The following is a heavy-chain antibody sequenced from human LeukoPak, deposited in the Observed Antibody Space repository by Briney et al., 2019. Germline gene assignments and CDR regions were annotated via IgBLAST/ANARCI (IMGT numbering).Heavy chain of an antibody. D-gene: IGHD3-22*01. CDR3: ARQYPLHYDSSSYFDY. Sequence: SETLSFTCTVSGGSISSSSYYWGWIRQPPGKGLEWIGSIYYSGSTYYNPSLKSRVTISVDTSKNQFSLKLSSVTAADTAVYYCARQYPLHYDSSSYFDYWGQGTLVTVSS. V-gene: IGHV4-39*01. CDR2: IYYSGST. CDR1: GGSISSSSYY. J-gene: IGHJ4*02.